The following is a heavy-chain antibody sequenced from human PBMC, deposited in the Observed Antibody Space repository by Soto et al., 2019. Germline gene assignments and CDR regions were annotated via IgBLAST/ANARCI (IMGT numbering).Heavy chain of an antibody. CDR2: TYYRSKWYN. Sequence: SQTLSLTCAISGDSVSTNSATWDWIRQSPSRGLEWLGRTYYRSKWYNDYAVSVKGRITINPDTSNNQLSLQMNSLRIDDTAVYYCTRGDLYSRSGSHTPYFDYWGQGTLVTVSS. V-gene: IGHV6-1*01. D-gene: IGHD3-3*01. J-gene: IGHJ4*02. CDR1: GDSVSTNSAT. CDR3: TRGDLYSRSGSHTPYFDY.